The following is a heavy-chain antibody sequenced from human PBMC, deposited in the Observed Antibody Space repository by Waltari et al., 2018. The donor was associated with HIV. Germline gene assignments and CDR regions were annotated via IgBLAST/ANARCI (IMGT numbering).Heavy chain of an antibody. V-gene: IGHV3-7*01. CDR3: AREPLGRADI. CDR1: GCTFSTYS. D-gene: IGHD3-3*02. J-gene: IGHJ3*02. Sequence: EVQLVESGGGLVQPGVPLSLACAASGCTFSTYSMSWVRQAPGKGLECVAKRKEDGSGEEYVDSVKGRFTVSRDNGKNSLYLQMNRLRVEDTAVYYCAREPLGRADIWGQGTMVTVSS. CDR2: RKEDGSGE.